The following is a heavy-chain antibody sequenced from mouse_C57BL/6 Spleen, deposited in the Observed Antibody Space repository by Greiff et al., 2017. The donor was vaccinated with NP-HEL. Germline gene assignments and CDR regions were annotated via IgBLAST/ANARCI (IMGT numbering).Heavy chain of an antibody. V-gene: IGHV1-47*01. CDR1: GYTFTTYP. J-gene: IGHJ1*03. Sequence: QVHVKQSGAELVKPGASVKMSCKASGYTFTTYPIEWMKQNHGKSLEWIGNFHPYNDDTKYNEKFKGKATLTVEKSSSTVYLGLSRLTSDDSAVYYCARSKHYYGSSPHWYFDVWGTGTTVTVSS. CDR3: ARSKHYYGSSPHWYFDV. CDR2: FHPYNDDT. D-gene: IGHD1-1*01.